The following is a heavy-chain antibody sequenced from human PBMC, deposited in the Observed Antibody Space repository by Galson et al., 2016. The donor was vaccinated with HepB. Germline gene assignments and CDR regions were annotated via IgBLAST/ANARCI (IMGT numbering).Heavy chain of an antibody. CDR2: ISASSGTK. Sequence: SLRLSCAASGFRFSDYNMNWIRQAPGRGLEWVADISASSGTKYYADSGKRRSTITRDNSKNTLFLQLNTLRADDTAAYCGGLGQDEMPTIFDFWGQGALVTVSS. V-gene: IGHV3-11*01. D-gene: IGHD3-3*01. J-gene: IGHJ4*02. CDR3: GLGQDEMPTIFDF. CDR1: GFRFSDYN.